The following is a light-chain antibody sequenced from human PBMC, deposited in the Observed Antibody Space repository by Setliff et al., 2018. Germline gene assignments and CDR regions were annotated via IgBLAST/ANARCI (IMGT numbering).Light chain of an antibody. CDR2: DVS. J-gene: IGLJ1*01. CDR1: RRDVGSFNL. Sequence: LAQPASVSGSPGQSISISCTGTRRDVGSFNLVSWYQHRPGKAPQVIIFDVSDRPSGVSNRFSGSKSGDTAYLTISGLQAEDEANYFCSSYAGLTTWIFGAGTKVTVL. V-gene: IGLV2-23*02. CDR3: SSYAGLTTWI.